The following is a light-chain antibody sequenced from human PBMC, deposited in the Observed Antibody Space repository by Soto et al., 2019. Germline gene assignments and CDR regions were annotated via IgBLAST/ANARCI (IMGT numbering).Light chain of an antibody. CDR2: GAS. J-gene: IGKJ5*01. CDR1: QSLTNVF. CDR3: QHYSSSPPAIT. V-gene: IGKV3-20*01. Sequence: DIVLTQSPGTLSLSPGEGATLSCRASQSLTNVFLAWYQQKPGQAPRLLIYGASRRATGIPDRFSGSGSGTDFTLTISRLEPEDFAVYYCQHYSSSPPAITFGQGTRLEIK.